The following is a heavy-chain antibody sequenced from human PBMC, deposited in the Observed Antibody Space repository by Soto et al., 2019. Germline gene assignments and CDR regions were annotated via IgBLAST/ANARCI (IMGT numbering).Heavy chain of an antibody. V-gene: IGHV3-15*01. Sequence: EVQLVESGGGLVKPGESLRLSCAASGFSFSDAWMIWVRQAPGKGLQWVGRIKSKSDGETTDYAAPVKGRFAISRDDSKKTVYLRMNSLKTEDTATYFCTTQGGGDDIYFDYWGQGTLVAVSS. J-gene: IGHJ4*02. CDR2: IKSKSDGETT. CDR3: TTQGGGDDIYFDY. D-gene: IGHD3-16*01. CDR1: GFSFSDAW.